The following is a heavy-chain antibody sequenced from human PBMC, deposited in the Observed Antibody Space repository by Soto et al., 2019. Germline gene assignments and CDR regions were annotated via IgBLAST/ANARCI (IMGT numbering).Heavy chain of an antibody. Sequence: QVQLVQSGAEVKKPGSSVKVSCKASGGTFSSYAISWVRQAPGQGLEWMGGIIPIFGTANYAQKCQGRVTITADESTSTAYMELSSLRSEDTAVYYCARVRVRFLAWLGSEGWGQGTLVTVSS. CDR1: GGTFSSYA. CDR2: IIPIFGTA. CDR3: ARVRVRFLAWLGSEG. J-gene: IGHJ4*02. D-gene: IGHD3-3*01. V-gene: IGHV1-69*12.